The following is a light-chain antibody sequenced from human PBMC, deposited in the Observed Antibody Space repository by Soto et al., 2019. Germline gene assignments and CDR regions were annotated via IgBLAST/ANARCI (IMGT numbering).Light chain of an antibody. J-gene: IGKJ5*01. CDR2: WAS. CDR1: QSAFYSSSNKNF. CDR3: QQYYSTIT. Sequence: DIVMTQSPDYQAVSLGERATIHCKSSQSAFYSSSNKNFLAWYQQKPGQPPKLLIYWASLRESGVPDRFSGSGSGTDFTLTISSLQAEDVAVYYCQQYYSTITFGQGTRLEIK. V-gene: IGKV4-1*01.